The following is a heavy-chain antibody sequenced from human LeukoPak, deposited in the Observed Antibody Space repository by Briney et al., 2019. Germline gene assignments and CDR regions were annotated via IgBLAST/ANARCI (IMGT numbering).Heavy chain of an antibody. J-gene: IGHJ3*02. D-gene: IGHD6-19*01. V-gene: IGHV1-18*01. Sequence: ASVKVSCKASGSTFSSYAISWVRQAPGQGLEWMGWLNVYNGYTNYAQKFQGRVSMTRDTSTSTAYMELRRLRSDDTAVYYCARARQYSSGWLDIWGQGTMVTVSS. CDR2: LNVYNGYT. CDR3: ARARQYSSGWLDI. CDR1: GSTFSSYA.